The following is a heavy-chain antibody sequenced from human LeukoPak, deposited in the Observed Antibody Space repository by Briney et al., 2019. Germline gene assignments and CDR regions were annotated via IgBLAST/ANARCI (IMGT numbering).Heavy chain of an antibody. V-gene: IGHV5-51*01. J-gene: IGHJ5*02. CDR3: ARHYYYGSGSYYNALKYNWFDP. CDR1: GYSFTSYW. D-gene: IGHD3-10*01. Sequence: PGESLKISCKGSGYSFTSYWIGWVRQMPGKGLEWMGIIYPGDSYTIYSPSFQGQVTISADKSISTAYLPWSSLKASDTAMYYCARHYYYGSGSYYNALKYNWFDPWGQGTLVAVSS. CDR2: IYPGDSYT.